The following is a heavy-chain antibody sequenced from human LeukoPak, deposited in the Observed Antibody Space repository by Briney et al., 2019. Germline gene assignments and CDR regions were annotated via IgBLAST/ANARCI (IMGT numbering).Heavy chain of an antibody. Sequence: GGSLRLSCAASGFTVSDYYMSWIRQAPGKGLEWVSYISNSGDTIYYADSVEGRFTISRDNAKNSLYLQMNSLRAEDTAVYYCASNPLIDFWSRSRPYYFDYWGQGTLVTVSS. D-gene: IGHD3-3*01. V-gene: IGHV3-11*04. CDR3: ASNPLIDFWSRSRPYYFDY. CDR2: ISNSGDTI. J-gene: IGHJ4*02. CDR1: GFTVSDYY.